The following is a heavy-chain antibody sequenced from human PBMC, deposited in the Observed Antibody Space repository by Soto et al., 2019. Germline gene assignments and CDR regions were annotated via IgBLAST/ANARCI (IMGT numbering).Heavy chain of an antibody. V-gene: IGHV1-69*01. CDR3: ARRYYNSSGYFDY. Sequence: QVQLVQSGAEVKKPGSSVKVACKASGGIFSNYVLNWVRQAPGQGLEWMGGIIPIFGTGNYAQKFQCRVTITADESTTTASMELRGLRSEDTAVYYCARRYYNSSGYFDYWGQGTLVTVSS. J-gene: IGHJ4*02. CDR1: GGIFSNYV. D-gene: IGHD3-22*01. CDR2: IIPIFGTG.